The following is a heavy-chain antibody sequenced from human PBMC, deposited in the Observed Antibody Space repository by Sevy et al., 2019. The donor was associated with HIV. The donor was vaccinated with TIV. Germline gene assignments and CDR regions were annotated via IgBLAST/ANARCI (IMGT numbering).Heavy chain of an antibody. CDR2: ISSSSSTI. CDR1: GFTFSSYS. CDR3: ATGGGIAAAGRRNCFDY. V-gene: IGHV3-48*01. Sequence: GGSLRLSCAASGFTFSSYSMNWVRQAPGKGLEWVSYISSSSSTIYYADSVKGRFTISRDNAKNSLYLQMNSLRAEDTAVYYCATGGGIAAAGRRNCFDYWGQGTLVTVSS. J-gene: IGHJ4*02. D-gene: IGHD6-13*01.